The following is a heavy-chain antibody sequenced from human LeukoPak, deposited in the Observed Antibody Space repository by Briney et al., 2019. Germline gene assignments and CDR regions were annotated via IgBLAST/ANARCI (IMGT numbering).Heavy chain of an antibody. J-gene: IGHJ3*02. D-gene: IGHD2-21*02. Sequence: ASVKVSCKASGGTFSSYAISWVRPAPGQGLEWMGRIIPILGIANYAQKFQGRVTITADKSTSTAYMELSSLRSEDTAVYYCVRGPYCDGDCDPEAFDIWGQGTMVTVSS. CDR1: GGTFSSYA. V-gene: IGHV1-69*04. CDR2: IIPILGIA. CDR3: VRGPYCDGDCDPEAFDI.